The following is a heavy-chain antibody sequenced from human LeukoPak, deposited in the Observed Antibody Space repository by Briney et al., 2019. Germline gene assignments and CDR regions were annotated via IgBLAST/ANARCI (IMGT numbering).Heavy chain of an antibody. V-gene: IGHV1-2*02. Sequence: ASVKVSCKASGYTFTGYYMHWVRQAPGQGLEWMGWINPNSGGTNYAQKFQGRVTMTRDTSISTAYMELRSLRSDDTAVYYCARDGFSHYDSSGSYYWGQGTLVTVSS. D-gene: IGHD3-22*01. CDR1: GYTFTGYY. J-gene: IGHJ4*02. CDR2: INPNSGGT. CDR3: ARDGFSHYDSSGSYY.